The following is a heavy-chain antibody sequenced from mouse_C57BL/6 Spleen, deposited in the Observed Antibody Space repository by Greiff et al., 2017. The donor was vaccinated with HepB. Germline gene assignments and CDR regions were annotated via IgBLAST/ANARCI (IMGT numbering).Heavy chain of an antibody. Sequence: VQGVESGPGLVAPSQSLSITCTVSGFSLTSYAISWVRQPPGKGLEWLGVIWTGGGTNYNSALKSRLSISKDNSKSQVFLKMNSLQTDDTARYYCARNLIYDGYYVFDYWGQGTTLTVSS. CDR1: GFSLTSYA. CDR3: ARNLIYDGYYVFDY. J-gene: IGHJ2*01. CDR2: IWTGGGT. V-gene: IGHV2-9-1*01. D-gene: IGHD2-3*01.